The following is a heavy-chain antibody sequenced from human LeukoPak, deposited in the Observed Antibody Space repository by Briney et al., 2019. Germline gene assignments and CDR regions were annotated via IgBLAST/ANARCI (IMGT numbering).Heavy chain of an antibody. J-gene: IGHJ4*02. CDR2: IYYSGGT. CDR1: GGSISSSSYY. D-gene: IGHD5-12*01. CDR3: ASPAGYSGYDSFDY. V-gene: IGHV4-39*01. Sequence: SETLSLTSTVSGGSISSSSYYWGWIRQPPGKGLEWIGSIYYSGGTYYNPSLKSRVTISVDTSKNQFSLKLSSVTAADTAVYYCASPAGYSGYDSFDYWGQGTLVTVSS.